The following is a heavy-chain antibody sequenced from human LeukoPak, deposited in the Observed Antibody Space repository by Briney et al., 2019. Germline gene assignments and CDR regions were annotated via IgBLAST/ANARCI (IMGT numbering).Heavy chain of an antibody. CDR2: IRYDGSNK. V-gene: IGHV3-30*02. J-gene: IGHJ4*02. CDR3: ARGYYDGRGRHFEY. D-gene: IGHD3-22*01. CDR1: GFTFSSYA. Sequence: GGSLRLSCAASGFTFSSYAMHWVRQAPGKGLEWVALIRYDGSNKYYADSVKGRFTISRDNSKNTLYLQMNSLRAEDTAVYYCARGYYDGRGRHFEYWGQGTLVTVSS.